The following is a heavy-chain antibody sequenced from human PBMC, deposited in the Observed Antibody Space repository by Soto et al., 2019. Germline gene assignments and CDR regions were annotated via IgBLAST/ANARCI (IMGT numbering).Heavy chain of an antibody. J-gene: IGHJ4*02. V-gene: IGHV4-39*01. CDR3: MLGSGWKDFDY. D-gene: IGHD3-22*01. CDR1: GGSITSSSYY. CDR2: ISYSGST. Sequence: QLQLQESGPGLVKPSETLSLTCTVSGGSITSSSYYWGWIRQPPGKGLEWIGNISYSGSTYYNPALKSRGTISVDTSKNQFSLKLSSVTAADTAVYYCMLGSGWKDFDYWGQGTLVTVSS.